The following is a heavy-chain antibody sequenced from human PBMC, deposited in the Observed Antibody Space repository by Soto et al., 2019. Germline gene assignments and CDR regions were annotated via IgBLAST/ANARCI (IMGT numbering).Heavy chain of an antibody. CDR1: GFTFSSYA. J-gene: IGHJ5*02. D-gene: IGHD3-9*01. CDR2: ISYDGSNK. CDR3: AGPTYYDLLAGYYEVNWFDP. Sequence: QVQLVESGGGVVQPGRSLRLSCAASGFTFSSYAMHWVRQAPGKGLAWVAVISYDGSNKYYADSVKGRFTISRDNSKNTLYLEMNGRRAEDTAVYYCAGPTYYDLLAGYYEVNWFDPWGQGTLVTVSS. V-gene: IGHV3-30-3*01.